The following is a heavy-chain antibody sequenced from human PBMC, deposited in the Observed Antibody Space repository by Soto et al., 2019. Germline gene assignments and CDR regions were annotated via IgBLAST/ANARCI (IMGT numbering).Heavy chain of an antibody. CDR2: ISYDGSNK. CDR1: GFTFSSYA. Sequence: PGGSLRLSXAASGFTFSSYAMHWVRQAPGKGLEWVAVISYDGSNKYYADSVKGRFTISRDNSKNTLYLQMNSLRAEDTAVYYCARDHYYYDSSGYPRAYYYYGMDVWGQGTTVTVSS. CDR3: ARDHYYYDSSGYPRAYYYYGMDV. J-gene: IGHJ6*02. D-gene: IGHD3-22*01. V-gene: IGHV3-30-3*01.